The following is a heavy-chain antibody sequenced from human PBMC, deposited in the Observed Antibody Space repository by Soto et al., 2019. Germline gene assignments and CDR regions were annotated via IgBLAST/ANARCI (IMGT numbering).Heavy chain of an antibody. V-gene: IGHV1-18*01. D-gene: IGHD6-19*01. J-gene: IGHJ4*02. CDR3: AGDGRTLYSSGWYPIPYYFDY. CDR1: GYTFTSYG. CDR2: ISAYNGNT. Sequence: QVQLVQSGAEVKKPGASVKVSCKASGYTFTSYGISWVRQAPGQGLEWMGWISAYNGNTNYAQKHQGRVTMTTDTSTSTAYMELRGLRSDDTAVYYCAGDGRTLYSSGWYPIPYYFDYWGQGTLVTVSS.